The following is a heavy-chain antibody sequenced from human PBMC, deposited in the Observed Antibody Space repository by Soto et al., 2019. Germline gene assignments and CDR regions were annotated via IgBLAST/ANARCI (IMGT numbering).Heavy chain of an antibody. Sequence: GGSLRLSCAASGFTFSSYGMHLVRQAPGKGLEWVAVISYDGSNKYYADSVKGRFTISRDNSKNTLYLQMNSLRAEDTAVYYCAKADPDGDYRKYYYGMDVWGQGTTVTVSS. CDR1: GFTFSSYG. D-gene: IGHD4-17*01. J-gene: IGHJ6*02. V-gene: IGHV3-30*18. CDR3: AKADPDGDYRKYYYGMDV. CDR2: ISYDGSNK.